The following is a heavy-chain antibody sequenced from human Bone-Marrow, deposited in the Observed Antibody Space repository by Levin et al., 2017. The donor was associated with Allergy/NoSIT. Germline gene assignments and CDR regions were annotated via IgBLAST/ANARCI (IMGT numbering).Heavy chain of an antibody. CDR1: GGSISSGSYY. V-gene: IGHV4-61*02. J-gene: IGHJ4*02. CDR3: ARESGYAARLDY. CDR2: IYTSGST. D-gene: IGHD3-16*01. Sequence: ASETLSLTCTVSGGSISSGSYYWTWIRQPAGKGLEWIGRIYTSGSTNYSPSLKSRVTISADTSKNQVSLRLTSVTAADTAMYYCARESGYAARLDYWGQGTLVTVSS.